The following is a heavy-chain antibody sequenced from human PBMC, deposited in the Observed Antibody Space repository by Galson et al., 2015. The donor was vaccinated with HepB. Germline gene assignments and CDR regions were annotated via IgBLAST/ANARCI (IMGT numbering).Heavy chain of an antibody. CDR3: ARLLGICEATHVCLNPIDY. CDR1: GFTFRRYA. CDR2: ISYDGGNE. D-gene: IGHD3-16*01. V-gene: IGHV3-30*04. J-gene: IGHJ4*02. Sequence: SLRLSCAASGFTFRRYAMYWVRQAPGKGLEWLAPISYDGGNEYYSDSVKGRFTVSRDNSKNTVYLQMDSLRVEDTAVYFCARLLGICEATHVCLNPIDYWGQGTLVTVSS.